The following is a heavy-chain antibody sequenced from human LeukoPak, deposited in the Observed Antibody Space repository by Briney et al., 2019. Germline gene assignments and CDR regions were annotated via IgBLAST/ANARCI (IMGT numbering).Heavy chain of an antibody. CDR2: IYYSGST. CDR3: ARDRRYGDYGPDAFDI. Sequence: SETLSLTCTVSGGSISSGDYYWSWIRQPPGKGLEWVGYIYYSGSTYYNPSLKSRVTISVDTSKNQFSLKLSSVTAADTAVYYCARDRRYGDYGPDAFDIWGQGTMVTVSS. D-gene: IGHD4-17*01. CDR1: GGSISSGDYY. V-gene: IGHV4-30-4*08. J-gene: IGHJ3*02.